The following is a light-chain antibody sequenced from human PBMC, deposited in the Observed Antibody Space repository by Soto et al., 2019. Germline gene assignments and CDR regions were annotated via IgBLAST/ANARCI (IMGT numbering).Light chain of an antibody. Sequence: QSALTQPASVSGSPGQSITISCTGTSSDVGGYNYVSWYQQHPGKAPKLMIYEVSNRPSGVSNRFSGSKSGNTASLTISGLQAEGEADYYCSSYTSSSTLGLFGGGTKVTVL. J-gene: IGLJ3*02. CDR3: SSYTSSSTLGL. CDR2: EVS. CDR1: SSDVGGYNY. V-gene: IGLV2-14*01.